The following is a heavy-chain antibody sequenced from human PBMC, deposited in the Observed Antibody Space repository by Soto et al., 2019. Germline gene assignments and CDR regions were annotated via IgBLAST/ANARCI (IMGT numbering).Heavy chain of an antibody. CDR2: IKSKTDGGTT. CDR3: NTDALRFLEWLSY. CDR1: GLTVIKAW. J-gene: IGHJ4*02. V-gene: IGHV3-15*01. D-gene: IGHD3-3*01. Sequence: EVQLVESGGGLVKTGGSLRLSCAASGLTVIKAWMSWVRQATGKGREWVARIKSKTDGGTTDYAAHVKGRFTITRDDSNNTMYLQMTTLKTADTAVYSCNTDALRFLEWLSYWGQGTLVTVSS.